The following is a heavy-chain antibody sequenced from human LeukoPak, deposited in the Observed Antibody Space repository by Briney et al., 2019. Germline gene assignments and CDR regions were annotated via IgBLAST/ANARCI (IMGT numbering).Heavy chain of an antibody. Sequence: SVKVSCKASGYTFTGYYMHWVRQAPGQGLEWMGRIIPILGIANYAQKFQGRVTITADKSTSTAYMELSSLRSEDTAVYYCARDGVTIHLWGQGTLVTVSS. CDR2: IIPILGIA. J-gene: IGHJ4*02. CDR3: ARDGVTIHL. V-gene: IGHV1-69*04. D-gene: IGHD3-3*01. CDR1: GYTFTGYY.